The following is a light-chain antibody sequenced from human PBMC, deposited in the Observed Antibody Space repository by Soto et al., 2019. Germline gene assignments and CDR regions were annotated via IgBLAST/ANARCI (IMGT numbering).Light chain of an antibody. CDR2: GAS. CDR1: QSVSSSY. Sequence: PGERVTLSCRASQSVSSSYLTWYQQKPGQAPRLLIYGASTRASSIPARFSGSGSGTDFTLTISSLQPEDFAVYYCQQDYNLPWTFGQGTKVEIK. V-gene: IGKV3D-7*01. J-gene: IGKJ1*01. CDR3: QQDYNLPWT.